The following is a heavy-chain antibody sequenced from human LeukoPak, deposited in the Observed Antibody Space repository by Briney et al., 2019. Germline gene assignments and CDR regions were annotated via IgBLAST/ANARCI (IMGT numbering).Heavy chain of an antibody. D-gene: IGHD3-10*01. J-gene: IGHJ4*02. Sequence: TSETLSLTCTVSGGSISSYYWSWIRQPPGKGLEWIGYIYYSGSTNYNPSLKSRVTISVDTSKNQFSLKLSSVTAADTAVYYCARGWLGSGSYPFDYWGQGTLVTVSS. CDR2: IYYSGST. V-gene: IGHV4-59*01. CDR1: GGSISSYY. CDR3: ARGWLGSGSYPFDY.